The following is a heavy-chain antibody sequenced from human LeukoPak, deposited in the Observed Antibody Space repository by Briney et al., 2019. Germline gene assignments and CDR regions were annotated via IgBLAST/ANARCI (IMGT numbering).Heavy chain of an antibody. J-gene: IGHJ6*02. CDR3: ARQAHYYDSSGYFPFKYYYGMDV. CDR1: GFTFSSYW. CDR2: IKQDGSEK. V-gene: IGHV3-7*01. D-gene: IGHD3-22*01. Sequence: GGSLRLSCAASGFTFSSYWMSWVRQAPGKGLEWVANIKQDGSEKYYVDSVKGRFTISRDNAKNSLYLQMNSLRAEDTAVYYCARQAHYYDSSGYFPFKYYYGMDVWGQGTTVTVSS.